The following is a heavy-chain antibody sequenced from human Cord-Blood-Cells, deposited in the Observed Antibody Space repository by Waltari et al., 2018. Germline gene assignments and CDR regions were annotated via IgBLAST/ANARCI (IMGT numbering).Heavy chain of an antibody. CDR3: ARPIVGATAFDI. CDR1: GGSFSGYY. CDR2: ITHSGST. J-gene: IGHJ3*02. Sequence: QVQLQQWGAGLLKPSETLSLTCAVYGGSFSGYYWSWIRQPPGKGLEWIGEITHSGSTNHNPSLKSRVTISVDTSKNQFSLKLSSVTAADTAVYYCARPIVGATAFDIWGQGTMVTVSS. V-gene: IGHV4-34*01. D-gene: IGHD1-26*01.